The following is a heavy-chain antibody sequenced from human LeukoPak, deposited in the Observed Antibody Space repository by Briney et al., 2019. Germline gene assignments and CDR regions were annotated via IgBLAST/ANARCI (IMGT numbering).Heavy chain of an antibody. CDR3: ARGSSSWYGGAFDY. D-gene: IGHD6-13*01. V-gene: IGHV4-59*01. CDR2: IYYSGST. J-gene: IGHJ4*02. Sequence: SETLSLTCTVSGGSISSYYWSWIRQPPGKGVEWIGYIYYSGSTNYNPSLKSRVTISVDTSKNQFSLKLSSVTAADTAVYYCARGSSSWYGGAFDYWGQGTLVTVSS. CDR1: GGSISSYY.